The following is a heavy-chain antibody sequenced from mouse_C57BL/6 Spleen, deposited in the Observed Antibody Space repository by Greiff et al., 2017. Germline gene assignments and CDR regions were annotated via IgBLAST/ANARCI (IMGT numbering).Heavy chain of an antibody. CDR1: GYTFTSYW. V-gene: IGHV1-53*01. Sequence: QVQLQQPGTELVKPGASVKLSCKASGYTFTSYWMHWVKQRPGQGLEWIGNINPSNGGTNSNEKFKSKATLTVDKSSSTAYMQLSSLTSEDSAVYYCAVGAYYGSIPMDYWGQGTSVTVSS. J-gene: IGHJ4*01. D-gene: IGHD1-1*01. CDR2: INPSNGGT. CDR3: AVGAYYGSIPMDY.